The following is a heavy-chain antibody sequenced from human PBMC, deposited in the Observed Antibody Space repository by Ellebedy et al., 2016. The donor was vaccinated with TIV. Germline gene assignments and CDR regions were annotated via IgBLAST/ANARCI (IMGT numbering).Heavy chain of an antibody. V-gene: IGHV4-39*07. J-gene: IGHJ5*02. Sequence: MPGGSLRLSCTVSGGSISSNNYYWGWVRQPPGKGLEWIGSVYYSGSSYYNPSLKSRVTISIDTSKDQFSLKLNSVTAADTAVYYCARVKGGGIAVAVLNWFDPWGQGTLVTVSS. CDR2: VYYSGSS. CDR3: ARVKGGGIAVAVLNWFDP. D-gene: IGHD6-19*01. CDR1: GGSISSNNYY.